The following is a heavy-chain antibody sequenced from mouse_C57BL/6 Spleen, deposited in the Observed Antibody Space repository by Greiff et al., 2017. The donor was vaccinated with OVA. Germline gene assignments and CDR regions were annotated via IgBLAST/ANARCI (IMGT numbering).Heavy chain of an antibody. CDR2: INPNNGGT. D-gene: IGHD1-1*01. J-gene: IGHJ2*01. V-gene: IGHV1-22*01. Sequence: EVQLQQSGPELVKPGASVKMSCKASGYTFTDYNMHWVKQSHGKSLEWIGYINPNNGGTSYNQKFKGKATLTVNKSSSTAYMEIRSLTSEDSAVYYCARTITTALFDYWGQGTTLTVSS. CDR1: GYTFTDYN. CDR3: ARTITTALFDY.